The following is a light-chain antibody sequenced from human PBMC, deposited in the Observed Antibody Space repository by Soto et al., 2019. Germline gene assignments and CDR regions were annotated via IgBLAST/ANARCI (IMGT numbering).Light chain of an antibody. Sequence: QSVLTKPPSASGTPGQRITISCSGSSSNIGSRAVDWYQQLPETAPRLLIYINNQRPSGVPDRFSGSKSGTSASLAISGLQPEDEPDYYCATWDDIVNGVVFGGGTKLTVL. CDR3: ATWDDIVNGVV. CDR1: SSNIGSRA. V-gene: IGLV1-44*01. CDR2: INN. J-gene: IGLJ2*01.